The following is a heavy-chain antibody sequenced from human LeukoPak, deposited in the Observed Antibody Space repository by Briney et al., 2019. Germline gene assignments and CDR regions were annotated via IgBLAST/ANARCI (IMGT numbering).Heavy chain of an antibody. J-gene: IGHJ3*02. CDR1: GFTFSSYS. CDR2: ISSSSSYI. CDR3: ARVYTGGWYSRRRSSHAFDI. V-gene: IGHV3-21*01. D-gene: IGHD6-19*01. Sequence: GGSLGLSCAASGFTFSSYSMNWVRQAPGKGLEWVSSISSSSSYIYYADSVKGRFTISRDNAKNSLYLQMNSLRAEDTAVYYCARVYTGGWYSRRRSSHAFDIWGQGTMVTVSS.